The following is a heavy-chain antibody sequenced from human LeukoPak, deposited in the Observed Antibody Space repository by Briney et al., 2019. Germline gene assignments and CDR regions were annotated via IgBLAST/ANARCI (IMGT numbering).Heavy chain of an antibody. V-gene: IGHV3-74*03. J-gene: IGHJ4*02. CDR3: ARDQRVTGRPDIDY. CDR2: ISSDGSST. Sequence: GGSLRLSCAASGFTFRNHWMHWVRQTPGKGLVWVSRISSDGSSTTYADSVKGRFTISRDNTKNTLYLQMNNLRAEDTAMYYCARDQRVTGRPDIDYWGQGTLVIVSS. CDR1: GFTFRNHW. D-gene: IGHD6-6*01.